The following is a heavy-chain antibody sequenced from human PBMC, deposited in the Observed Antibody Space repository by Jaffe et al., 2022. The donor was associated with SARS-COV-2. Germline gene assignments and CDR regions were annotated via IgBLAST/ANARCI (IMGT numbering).Heavy chain of an antibody. D-gene: IGHD6-13*01. V-gene: IGHV3-23*01. CDR1: GFTFRSYA. J-gene: IGHJ6*02. Sequence: EVQLLESGGGLVQPGGSLRLSCVVSGFTFRSYAMSWVRQAPGKGLEWVSSISGGGDSKKYAGSVKGRFTISRDNSKTTLYLQMDSLRVEDTAVYYCAKDNPEQYYHFSETDVWGQGTTVTVSS. CDR3: AKDNPEQYYHFSETDV. CDR2: ISGGGDSK.